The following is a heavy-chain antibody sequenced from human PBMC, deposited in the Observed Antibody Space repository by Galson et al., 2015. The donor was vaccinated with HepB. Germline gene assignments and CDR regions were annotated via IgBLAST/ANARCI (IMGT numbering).Heavy chain of an antibody. J-gene: IGHJ4*02. CDR3: ARAPAGGNGHFDY. V-gene: IGHV3-23*01. Sequence: WVRQAPGKGLAWVASVSGSGDGTWYPDSVRGRFTISRDNSRNMIYLQMNRLRVEDTAVYYCARAPAGGNGHFDYWGQGTLVTVSS. D-gene: IGHD2-8*01. CDR2: VSGSGDGT.